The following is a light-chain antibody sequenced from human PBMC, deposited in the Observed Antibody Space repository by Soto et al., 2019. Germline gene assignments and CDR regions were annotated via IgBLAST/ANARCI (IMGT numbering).Light chain of an antibody. J-gene: IGLJ1*01. CDR3: SSYTSSSSYV. Sequence: QSALTQPASVSGSPGQSITISCTGTSSDVGGYNYVSWYQQHPGKAPKLLIYEVSNRPSGVSNRFSGSKSDNTASLTISGLQAEDEADYYCSSYTSSSSYVFGTGTKLT. CDR1: SSDVGGYNY. V-gene: IGLV2-14*01. CDR2: EVS.